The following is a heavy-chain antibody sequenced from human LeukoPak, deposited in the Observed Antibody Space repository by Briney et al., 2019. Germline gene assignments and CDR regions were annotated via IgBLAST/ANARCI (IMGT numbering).Heavy chain of an antibody. CDR3: ARPYEDCERYFDL. J-gene: IGHJ2*01. CDR1: GFNFSVSA. V-gene: IGHV3-73*01. D-gene: IGHD2-21*02. Sequence: GGSLRLSCAASGFNFSVSAMHWVRQASGKGLQWVGRIRSKPYNYATAYAASVKGRFTISRDDSKNTAYLQMNSLKTEDTAVYFCARPYEDCERYFDLWGRGTLVTVSS. CDR2: IRSKPYNYAT.